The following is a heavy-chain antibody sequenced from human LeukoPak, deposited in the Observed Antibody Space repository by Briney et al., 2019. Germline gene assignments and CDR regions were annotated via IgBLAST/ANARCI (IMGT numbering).Heavy chain of an antibody. D-gene: IGHD6-19*01. Sequence: GGSLRLSCAASGFTFSSYAMHWVRQAPGKGLEWVSYISSSGSTIYYADSVKGRFTISRDNAKNSLYLQMNSLRAEDTAVYYCARDRSRYSSGWYAFDIWGQGTMVTVSS. J-gene: IGHJ3*02. CDR2: ISSSGSTI. CDR1: GFTFSSYA. CDR3: ARDRSRYSSGWYAFDI. V-gene: IGHV3-48*04.